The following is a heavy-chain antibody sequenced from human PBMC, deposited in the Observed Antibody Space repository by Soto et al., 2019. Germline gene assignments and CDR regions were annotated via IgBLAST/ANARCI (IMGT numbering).Heavy chain of an antibody. V-gene: IGHV3-30*18. CDR2: ISYDGSNK. Sequence: PGGSLRLSCAASGFTFSSYGMHWVRQAPGKGLEWVAVISYDGSNKYYAGSVKGRFTISRDNSKNTLYLQMNSLRAEDTAVYYCAKDRITMVRGVSFDYWGQGTLVTVSS. D-gene: IGHD3-10*01. CDR3: AKDRITMVRGVSFDY. J-gene: IGHJ4*02. CDR1: GFTFSSYG.